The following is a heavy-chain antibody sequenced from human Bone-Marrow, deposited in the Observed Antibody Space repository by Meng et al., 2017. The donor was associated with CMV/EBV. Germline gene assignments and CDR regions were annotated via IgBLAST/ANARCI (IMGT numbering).Heavy chain of an antibody. J-gene: IGHJ4*02. V-gene: IGHV3-30*04. CDR1: GFTFSSYA. CDR3: AKDRGVTHFDY. CDR2: ISYDGNSE. Sequence: GGSLRLSCAASGFTFSSYAMHWVRQAPGKGLEWVATISYDGNSEYYADSVKGRFTISRDNSKDTLFVQMNSLRAEDRAVYYCAKDRGVTHFDYWGQGTLVTVSS. D-gene: IGHD3-10*01.